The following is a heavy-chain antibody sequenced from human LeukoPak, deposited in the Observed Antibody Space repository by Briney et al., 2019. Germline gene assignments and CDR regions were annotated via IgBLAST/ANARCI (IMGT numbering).Heavy chain of an antibody. V-gene: IGHV4-61*02. Sequence: SETLSLTCTVSGGSISSGSYYWSWIRQPAGKGLEWIGRIYTSGSTNYNPSLKSRVTISVDTSKNQFSLKLSSVTAADTAVYYCARVDSRCGYPFDYWGQGTLVTVSS. CDR3: ARVDSRCGYPFDY. J-gene: IGHJ4*02. CDR2: IYTSGST. CDR1: GGSISSGSYY. D-gene: IGHD3-16*02.